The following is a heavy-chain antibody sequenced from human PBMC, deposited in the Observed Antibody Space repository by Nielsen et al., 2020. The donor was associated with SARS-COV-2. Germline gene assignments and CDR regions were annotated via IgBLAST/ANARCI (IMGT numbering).Heavy chain of an antibody. D-gene: IGHD6-25*01. Sequence: WIRQPPGKGLEWIGYIYYSGSTNYNPSLKSRVTISVDTSKNQFSLKLSSVTAADTAVYCCAGRSAAYSSAGEYYYYYMDVWGKGTTVTVSS. CDR3: AGRSAAYSSAGEYYYYYMDV. V-gene: IGHV4-59*08. J-gene: IGHJ6*03. CDR2: IYYSGST.